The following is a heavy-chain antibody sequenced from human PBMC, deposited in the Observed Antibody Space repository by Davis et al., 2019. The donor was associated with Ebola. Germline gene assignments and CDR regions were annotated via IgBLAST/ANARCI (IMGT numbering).Heavy chain of an antibody. Sequence: GSLRLSCAVYGGSFSGYYWSWIRQPPGKGLEWIGEINQSGSTNYNPSLKSRVTISIDTSKNQISLKLSSVTAADTAVYYCARGLTYYYDSSGYYWGQGTLVTVSS. CDR3: ARGLTYYYDSSGYY. CDR2: INQSGST. V-gene: IGHV4-34*01. J-gene: IGHJ4*02. CDR1: GGSFSGYY. D-gene: IGHD3-22*01.